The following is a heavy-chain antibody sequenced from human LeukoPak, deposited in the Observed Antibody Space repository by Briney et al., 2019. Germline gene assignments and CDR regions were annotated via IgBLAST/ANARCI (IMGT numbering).Heavy chain of an antibody. J-gene: IGHJ3*02. Sequence: GGSLRLSCAASGFXFSSYDIYWVRQAPGKGLEWVSYISSSGTTTHYGDSVKGRFTISRDNAKNSLYLQMNSLRAEDTAVYYCARGRRPDAFDSWGQGTRVTVSS. CDR2: ISSSGTTT. CDR3: ARGRRPDAFDS. V-gene: IGHV3-48*03. CDR1: GFXFSSYD.